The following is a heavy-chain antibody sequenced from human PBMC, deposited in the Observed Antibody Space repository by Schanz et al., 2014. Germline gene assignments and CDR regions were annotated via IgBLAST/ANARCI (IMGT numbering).Heavy chain of an antibody. CDR3: TRLRRADPNGFDV. V-gene: IGHV1-69*04. D-gene: IGHD6-19*01. CDR2: IMPLRGIG. Sequence: QVQLVQSGAEVRKPGSSVRVSCKASGGTFTSYAFSWVRQAPGQGLEWLGRIMPLRGIGNNAWKFQDRLTITADKSMNITYMELSSLGTEDTAVYYCTRLRRADPNGFDVWGRGTTVTVS. CDR1: GGTFTSYA. J-gene: IGHJ6*02.